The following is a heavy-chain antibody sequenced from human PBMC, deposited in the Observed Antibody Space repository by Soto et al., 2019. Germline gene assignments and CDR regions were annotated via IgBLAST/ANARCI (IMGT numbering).Heavy chain of an antibody. CDR3: ALRTGNWNPLGD. V-gene: IGHV1-69*02. CDR2: IVPMIGKV. J-gene: IGHJ4*02. D-gene: IGHD1-1*01. CDR1: GGTTSSYT. Sequence: QVQLVQSGAEVEKPGSSVKVSCKVSGGTTSSYTIGWVRQAPGQGLQWMGNIVPMIGKVDYAQTFQDRDTLTADKSTRTVYMELRSLRSEDTAVYFCALRTGNWNPLGDWGQGTLVTVSS.